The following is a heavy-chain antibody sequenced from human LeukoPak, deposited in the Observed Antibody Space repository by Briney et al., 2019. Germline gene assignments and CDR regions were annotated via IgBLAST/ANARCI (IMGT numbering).Heavy chain of an antibody. V-gene: IGHV4-59*01. CDR2: MYCSGST. CDR3: ASLYSGSYDTGSFDYFNY. Sequence: NPSETLSLTCTVSGGSISSYYWSWIRQPPGKGLEWIGYMYCSGSTNYNPSLKSRVTISVDTSKNQFSLKLSSVTAADTAVYYCASLYSGSYDTGSFDYFNYWGQGTLVTVSS. J-gene: IGHJ4*02. D-gene: IGHD1-26*01. CDR1: GGSISSYY.